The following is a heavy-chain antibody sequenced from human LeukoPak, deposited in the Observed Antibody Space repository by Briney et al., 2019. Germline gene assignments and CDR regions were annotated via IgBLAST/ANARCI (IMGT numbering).Heavy chain of an antibody. CDR2: ISSSSSTI. V-gene: IGHV3-48*02. J-gene: IGHJ4*02. CDR3: AGVDCSGGGCYSALNL. CDR1: GFTFGSYW. Sequence: GGSLRLSCAASGFTFGSYWMSWVRQAPGTGLEWISYISSSSSTIYYADSVEGRFTISRDNAKNSLYLQMNSLRDDDTAIYYCAGVDCSGGGCYSALNLWGQGTLVTVSS. D-gene: IGHD2-15*01.